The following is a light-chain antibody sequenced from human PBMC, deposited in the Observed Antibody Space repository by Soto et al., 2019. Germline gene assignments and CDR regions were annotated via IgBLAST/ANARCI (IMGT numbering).Light chain of an antibody. CDR3: QQYGNSPLLS. J-gene: IGKJ4*01. CDR1: QSVISSY. V-gene: IGKV3-20*01. Sequence: EIVLTQSPGTLSLSPGERATLSCRASQSVISSYLAWYQQKPGQAPRLVIYGVSSRATGIPDRFSGSGFGTDFTLTISRLEPEDIAVYYCQQYGNSPLLSFGGGTKVEIK. CDR2: GVS.